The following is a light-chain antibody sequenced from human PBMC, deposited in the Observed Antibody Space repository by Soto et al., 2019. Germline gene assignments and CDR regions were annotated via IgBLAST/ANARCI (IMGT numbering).Light chain of an antibody. Sequence: QSVLTQPPSVSGAPGQRVTIACTGSSSNIGAGYDVHWYQQLPGTAPKLPIYGNSNRTSGVTDRFSGSKSGTSASLAITGLQAEDEADYYCQYYYSSLSGYVFGTGTKVTVL. V-gene: IGLV1-40*01. J-gene: IGLJ1*01. CDR3: QYYYSSLSGYV. CDR1: SSNIGAGYD. CDR2: GNS.